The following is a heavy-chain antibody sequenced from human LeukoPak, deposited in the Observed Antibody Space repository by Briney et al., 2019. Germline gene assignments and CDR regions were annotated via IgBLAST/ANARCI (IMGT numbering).Heavy chain of an antibody. J-gene: IGHJ4*02. CDR1: GYTFTSFG. CDR2: ISAYNGNT. Sequence: ASVKVSCNASGYTFTSFGISWVRQTPGQGLECMLCISAYNGNTNYAQKLQGRVTMTTDTSTSTAYMELRSLRSDDTAVYYCARVTIFGVVIIGDYWGQGTLVTVSS. V-gene: IGHV1-18*01. CDR3: ARVTIFGVVIIGDY. D-gene: IGHD3-3*01.